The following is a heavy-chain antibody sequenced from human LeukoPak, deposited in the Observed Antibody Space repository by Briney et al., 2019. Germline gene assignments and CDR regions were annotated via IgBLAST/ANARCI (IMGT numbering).Heavy chain of an antibody. CDR3: ASSRCTSCYVSFDP. Sequence: GGSLRLSCAASGFTFSNYWMSWVRQAPGKGLEWVANIREDGSEKYYVDSVKGQFTISRDNAKNSLYLQMNSLRAEDTALYYCASSRCTSCYVSFDPWGQGTLVTVSS. J-gene: IGHJ5*02. CDR2: IREDGSEK. V-gene: IGHV3-7*03. CDR1: GFTFSNYW. D-gene: IGHD2-2*01.